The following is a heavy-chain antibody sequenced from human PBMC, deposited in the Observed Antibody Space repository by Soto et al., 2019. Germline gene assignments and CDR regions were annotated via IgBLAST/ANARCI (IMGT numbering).Heavy chain of an antibody. J-gene: IGHJ6*02. CDR3: ARAPTTIQPVGYYYYGMDV. CDR2: IYYSGST. Sequence: TSETLSLTCTVSGGSISSSSYYWGWIRQPPGKGLEWIGSIYYSGSTYYNPSLKSRVTISVDTSKNQFSLKLSSVTAADTAVYYCARAPTTIQPVGYYYYGMDVWGQGTTVTVSS. CDR1: GGSISSSSYY. D-gene: IGHD1-26*01. V-gene: IGHV4-39*01.